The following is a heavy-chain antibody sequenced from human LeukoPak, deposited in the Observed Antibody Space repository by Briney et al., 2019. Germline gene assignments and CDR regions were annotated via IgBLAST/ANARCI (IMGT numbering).Heavy chain of an antibody. CDR3: AREGTDQYYFYYMDV. CDR2: IYYSGST. J-gene: IGHJ6*03. D-gene: IGHD3-10*01. V-gene: IGHV4-59*11. CDR1: GGSIRSHY. Sequence: PSETLSLTCTVSGGSIRSHYWSWIRQPPGKGLEWIGYIYYSGSTNYNPSLKSRVTISLDTSKNQFSLKLSSVTAADPAVYYCAREGTDQYYFYYMDVWGKGTAVTVSS.